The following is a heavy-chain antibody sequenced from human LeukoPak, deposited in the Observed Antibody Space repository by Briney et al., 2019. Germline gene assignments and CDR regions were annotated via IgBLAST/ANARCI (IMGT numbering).Heavy chain of an antibody. V-gene: IGHV4-39*07. D-gene: IGHD6-6*01. Sequence: SETLSLTCTVSGGSISSSSYYWGWIRQPPGKGLEWIGSIYYSGSTYYNPSLKSRVTISVDTSKNQFSLKLSSVTAADTAVYYCASLSIAARHNNWFDPWGQGTLVTVSS. CDR2: IYYSGST. J-gene: IGHJ5*02. CDR1: GGSISSSSYY. CDR3: ASLSIAARHNNWFDP.